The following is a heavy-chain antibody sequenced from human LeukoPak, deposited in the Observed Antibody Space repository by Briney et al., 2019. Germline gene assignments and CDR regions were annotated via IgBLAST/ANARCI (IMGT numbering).Heavy chain of an antibody. V-gene: IGHV3-48*03. CDR3: AREDGGSGYYHGKCDY. D-gene: IGHD3-22*01. CDR1: GFTFSSYE. J-gene: IGHJ4*02. CDR2: ISSSGSTI. Sequence: PGGSLRLSCAASGFTFSSYEMNWVRQAPGKGLEWVSYISSSGSTIYYADSVKGRFTISRDNAKNSLYLQMNSLRAEDTAVYYCAREDGGSGYYHGKCDYWGQGTLVTVS.